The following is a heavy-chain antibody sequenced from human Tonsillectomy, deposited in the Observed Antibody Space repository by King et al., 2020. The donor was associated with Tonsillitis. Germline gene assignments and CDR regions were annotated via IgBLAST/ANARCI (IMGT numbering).Heavy chain of an antibody. J-gene: IGHJ4*02. V-gene: IGHV3-30*18. CDR2: IPYDGSNE. Sequence: QLVQSGGGVVQPGRSLRLSCAASGFTFSSYGMHWVRQAPGKGLEWVAVIPYDGSNEKYADSVKGRFTVSRDNSKNTMYLQMNSLRAEDTAVYYCAKEEVGFDYWGQGTLVTVSS. CDR3: AKEEVGFDY. CDR1: GFTFSSYG.